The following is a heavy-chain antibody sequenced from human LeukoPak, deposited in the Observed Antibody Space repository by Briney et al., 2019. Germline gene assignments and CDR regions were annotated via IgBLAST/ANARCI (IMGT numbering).Heavy chain of an antibody. D-gene: IGHD1-7*01. V-gene: IGHV4-30-2*01. CDR2: IHHSGST. CDR1: GGSISSGNYY. CDR3: ARVAEVWNYDAYYFDY. Sequence: MASQTLSLTCTVSGGSISSGNYYWSWIRQPPGKGLEWIGYIHHSGSTYYNPSLKSRVTISVDRSKNQFSLKLSSVTAADTAVYYCARVAEVWNYDAYYFDYWGQGTLVTVSS. J-gene: IGHJ4*02.